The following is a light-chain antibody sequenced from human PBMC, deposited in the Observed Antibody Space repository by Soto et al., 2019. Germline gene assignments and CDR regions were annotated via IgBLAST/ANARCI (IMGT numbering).Light chain of an antibody. CDR1: QSISHF. CDR3: QQYGSSPGIT. J-gene: IGKJ5*01. V-gene: IGKV3-11*01. Sequence: EIVLTQSPATLSLSPGERATLSCRASQSISHFLAWYQQRPGQAPRLLIYDASNRATGIPTRFSGSGSETDFTLTISRLEPEDFAVYYCQQYGSSPGITFGQGTLLEIK. CDR2: DAS.